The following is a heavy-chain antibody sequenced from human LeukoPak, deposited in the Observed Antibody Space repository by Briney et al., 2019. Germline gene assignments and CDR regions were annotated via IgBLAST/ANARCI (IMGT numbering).Heavy chain of an antibody. CDR1: GFTFSDYT. CDR2: ISSGSGYI. Sequence: GGSLRLSCAASGFTFSDYTMNWVRQAPGKGPEWVSSISSGSGYIYYAVSVKGRFTISRDNAKNSLYLQMNSLRAEDTAMYYCARRYDSSGYYFDFWGQGTLVTVSS. V-gene: IGHV3-21*01. J-gene: IGHJ4*02. CDR3: ARRYDSSGYYFDF. D-gene: IGHD3-22*01.